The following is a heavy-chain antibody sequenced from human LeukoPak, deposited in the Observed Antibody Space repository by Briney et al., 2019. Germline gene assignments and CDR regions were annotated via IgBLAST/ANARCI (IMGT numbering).Heavy chain of an antibody. D-gene: IGHD4-23*01. CDR3: ARGYGGNSDDY. Sequence: SETLSLTCTVFGGSIIYYHWSWIRQPPGKGLEWIGYIYYSGNTNYNPSLKSRVTISVDTSKNQFSLKLSSVTAADTAVYYCARGYGGNSDDYWGQGTLVTVSS. J-gene: IGHJ4*02. V-gene: IGHV4-59*01. CDR1: GGSIIYYH. CDR2: IYYSGNT.